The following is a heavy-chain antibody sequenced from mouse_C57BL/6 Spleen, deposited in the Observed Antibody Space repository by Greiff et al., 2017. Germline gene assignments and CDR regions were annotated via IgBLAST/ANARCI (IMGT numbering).Heavy chain of an antibody. CDR2: ISYDGSN. CDR3: ARLNYYGSGGDY. CDR1: GYSITSGYY. D-gene: IGHD1-1*01. V-gene: IGHV3-6*01. Sequence: EVKLEESGPGLVKPSQSLSLTCSVSGYSITSGYYWYWIRQFPGNKLEWMGYISYDGSNNYNPSLKNRISITRYTSKNQFFLKLNSVTTEDTATYYCARLNYYGSGGDYWGQGTSVTVSS. J-gene: IGHJ4*01.